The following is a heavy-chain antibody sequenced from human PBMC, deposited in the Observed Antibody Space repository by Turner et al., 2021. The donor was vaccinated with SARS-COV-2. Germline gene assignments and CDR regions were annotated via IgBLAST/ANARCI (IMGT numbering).Heavy chain of an antibody. V-gene: IGHV4-39*01. CDR2: IYSSGST. D-gene: IGHD2-15*01. CDR1: GASISSIIYY. CDR3: ARRGDGGKSFDY. Sequence: QLQLQESGPGLVKPSATLSLTCTVSGASISSIIYYWGWIRQPPGKGLEWIGTIYSSGSTYYNPSLKSRVTISVDASKNQFSLKLSSVTAADTAVYYCARRGDGGKSFDYWGQGTLVTVSS. J-gene: IGHJ4*02.